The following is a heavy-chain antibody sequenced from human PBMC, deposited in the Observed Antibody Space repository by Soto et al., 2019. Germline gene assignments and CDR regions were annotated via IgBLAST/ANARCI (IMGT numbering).Heavy chain of an antibody. D-gene: IGHD6-19*01. Sequence: SETLSLTCAVYGGSFSGYYWTWIRQPPGTGLEWIGEINHSGSTNYNPSLKSRVTISVDTSKNQFSLKLTSVTAADTAVYYCARDSVLAVAGNYYYYGMDVWGQGTTVTVSS. CDR2: INHSGST. J-gene: IGHJ6*02. CDR1: GGSFSGYY. CDR3: ARDSVLAVAGNYYYYGMDV. V-gene: IGHV4-34*01.